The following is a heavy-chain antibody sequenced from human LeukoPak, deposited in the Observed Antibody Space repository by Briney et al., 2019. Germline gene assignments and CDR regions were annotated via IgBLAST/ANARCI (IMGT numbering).Heavy chain of an antibody. D-gene: IGHD2-2*01. V-gene: IGHV3-30*04. CDR2: ISYDGSNK. CDR3: ARGAHSYCSSTSCYENYFDY. Sequence: PGGSLRLSCAASGFTFSSYAMHWVRQAPGKGLEWVAVISYDGSNKYYADSVKGRFTISRDNSKNTLYLQMNSLRAEDTAVYYCARGAHSYCSSTSCYENYFDYWGQGTLVTVSS. CDR1: GFTFSSYA. J-gene: IGHJ4*02.